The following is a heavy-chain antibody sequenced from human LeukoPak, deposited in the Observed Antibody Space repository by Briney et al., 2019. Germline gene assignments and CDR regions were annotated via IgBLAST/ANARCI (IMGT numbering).Heavy chain of an antibody. D-gene: IGHD3-10*01. V-gene: IGHV4-59*01. J-gene: IGHJ3*01. Sequence: SETLSLTCTVSGGSISGYYWTWIRQPPGKGLEWIGYIYYGGSTTYNPSLQSRVTISVDTSKNQISLRLSSVTAADTAVYYCARAADYYVWGQGTMVTVSS. CDR3: ARAADYYV. CDR1: GGSISGYY. CDR2: IYYGGST.